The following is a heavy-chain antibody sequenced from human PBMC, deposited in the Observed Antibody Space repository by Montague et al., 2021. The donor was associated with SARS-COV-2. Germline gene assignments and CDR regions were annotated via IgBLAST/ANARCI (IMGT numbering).Heavy chain of an antibody. V-gene: IGHV4-59*02. D-gene: IGHD3-22*01. CDR2: IYYTGSA. CDR3: VRDFYDTSDYFQGTFDV. J-gene: IGHJ3*01. Sequence: SETLSLTCSVSGVSVNNYYWAWIRQTPAKGLEWIGYIYYTGSATYNPSLRNRITISIDTSANQFSLKLRSVTPADTAVYYCVRDFYDTSDYFQGTFDVWGHGTVVSVSS. CDR1: GVSVNNYY.